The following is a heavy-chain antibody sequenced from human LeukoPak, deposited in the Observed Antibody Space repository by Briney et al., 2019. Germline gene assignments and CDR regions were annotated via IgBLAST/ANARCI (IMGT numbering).Heavy chain of an antibody. CDR3: AREDVLYYDILTRWFDP. V-gene: IGHV4-34*01. D-gene: IGHD3-9*01. J-gene: IGHJ5*02. CDR2: INHSGST. Sequence: SETLSLTCAVYGGSFSGYYWSWIRQPPGKGLEWIGEINHSGSTNYNPSLKSRVTISVDTSKNQFSLKLSSVTAADTAVYYCAREDVLYYDILTRWFDPWGQGTLVTVSS. CDR1: GGSFSGYY.